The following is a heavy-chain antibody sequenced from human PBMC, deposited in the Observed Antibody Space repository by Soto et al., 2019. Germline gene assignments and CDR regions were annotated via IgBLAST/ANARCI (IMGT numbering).Heavy chain of an antibody. CDR1: KFTFSSYA. Sequence: QVQLVESGGGVVQPGRSLRLSCAASKFTFSSYAMHWVRQAPGKGLEWVAIISDDGNNEYCADSVKGRFTICRDKSKNTLYMQMNSPRVEDTAVYYCAREMPAPSDYYDALDVWGQGTTVTVFS. J-gene: IGHJ6*02. D-gene: IGHD2-2*01. V-gene: IGHV3-30-3*01. CDR2: ISDDGNNE. CDR3: AREMPAPSDYYDALDV.